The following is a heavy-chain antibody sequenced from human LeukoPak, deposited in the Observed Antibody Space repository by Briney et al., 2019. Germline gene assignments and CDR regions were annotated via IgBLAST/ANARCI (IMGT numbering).Heavy chain of an antibody. CDR2: IYYSGST. D-gene: IGHD2-21*02. J-gene: IGHJ4*02. V-gene: IGHV4-59*08. Sequence: SETLSLTCTVSGGSISSYYWIWIRQPPGKGLEWIGYIYYSGSTYYNPSLKSRVTISIDTSKKQFSLKLSSVTAADTAVYYCASTIVVVTARRFDYWGQGTLVTVSS. CDR1: GGSISSYY. CDR3: ASTIVVVTARRFDY.